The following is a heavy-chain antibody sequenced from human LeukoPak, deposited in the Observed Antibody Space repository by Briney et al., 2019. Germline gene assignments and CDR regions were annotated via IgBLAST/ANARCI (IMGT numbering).Heavy chain of an antibody. J-gene: IGHJ4*02. CDR3: ARSLGIGPHYFDN. Sequence: GGSLRLSCAASGFXFSTYSMNWVREAPGRGLEWVSSISGSSTYIYDADSLKGRFTISRDNAKNSLYLQMNSLRAEDTAVYYCARSLGIGPHYFDNWGQGTLVTVSS. D-gene: IGHD3-16*01. CDR2: ISGSSTYI. V-gene: IGHV3-21*01. CDR1: GFXFSTYS.